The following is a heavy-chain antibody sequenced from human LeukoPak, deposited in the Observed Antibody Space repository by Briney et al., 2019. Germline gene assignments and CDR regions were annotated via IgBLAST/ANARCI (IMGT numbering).Heavy chain of an antibody. CDR1: GGSISSSSYY. D-gene: IGHD3-3*01. CDR3: ARGSRFGVVGRDAFDI. J-gene: IGHJ3*02. CDR2: ISISSNYI. Sequence: ETLSLTCTVSGGSISSSSYYWGWVRQAPGKGLEWVSSISISSNYIYYADSVKGRFTISRDNAKNSLYLQVNSLRAEDTAVYYCARGSRFGVVGRDAFDIWGQGTVVTVSS. V-gene: IGHV3-21*01.